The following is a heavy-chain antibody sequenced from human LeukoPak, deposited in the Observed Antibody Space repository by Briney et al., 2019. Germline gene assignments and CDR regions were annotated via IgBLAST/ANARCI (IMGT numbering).Heavy chain of an antibody. V-gene: IGHV4-30-4*01. D-gene: IGHD3-16*01. CDR1: GGSVSSGDYY. CDR2: IYYSGST. J-gene: IGHJ3*02. Sequence: NPSETLSLTCTVSGGSVSSGDYYWSWIRQPPGKGLEWIGYIYYSGSTYYNPSLKSRVTISVDTSKNQFSLKLSSVTAADTAVYYCARVRRLYDYVWGSYLGDAFDIWGQGKMVTVSS. CDR3: ARVRRLYDYVWGSYLGDAFDI.